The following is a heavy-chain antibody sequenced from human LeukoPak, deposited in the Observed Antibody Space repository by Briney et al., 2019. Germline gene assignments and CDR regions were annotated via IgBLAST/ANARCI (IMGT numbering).Heavy chain of an antibody. D-gene: IGHD6-6*01. CDR3: ARVEYSSSYDFDY. J-gene: IGHJ4*02. CDR1: GYTFTGYY. Sequence: APLKVSCKASGYTFTGYYMHWVRQAPGQALEWMGWINPNSGGTNYAQKFQGRVTMTRDTSISTAYMELSRLRSDDTAVYYCARVEYSSSYDFDYWGQGTLDTVSS. CDR2: INPNSGGT. V-gene: IGHV1-2*02.